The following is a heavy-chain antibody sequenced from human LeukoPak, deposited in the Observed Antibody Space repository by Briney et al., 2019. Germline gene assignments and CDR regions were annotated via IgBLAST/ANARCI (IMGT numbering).Heavy chain of an antibody. CDR1: GGSISSGGYY. CDR3: ARFQKGSGSKRWFDP. V-gene: IGHV4-31*03. D-gene: IGHD3-22*01. J-gene: IGHJ5*02. Sequence: SQPLSLTCTVSGGSISSGGYYWSWIRQHPAKGLEWIGYIYYSGSTYFNPSLEGRVIISVDTSKNQFSLKLSSVTAADTAVYYCARFQKGSGSKRWFDPWGQGTLVTVSS. CDR2: IYYSGST.